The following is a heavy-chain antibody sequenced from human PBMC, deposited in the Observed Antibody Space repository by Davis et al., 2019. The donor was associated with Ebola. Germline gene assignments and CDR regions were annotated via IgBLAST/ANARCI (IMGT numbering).Heavy chain of an antibody. CDR2: ISSSGSTI. J-gene: IGHJ6*02. CDR1: GFTFSDYY. Sequence: PGGSLRLSCAASGFTFSDYYMSWIRQAPGKGLEWVSYISSSGSTIYYADSVKGRFTISRDNAKNSLYLQMNSLRAEDTAVYYCARAPYMTTVYYYGMDVWGQGTTVTVSS. CDR3: ARAPYMTTVYYYGMDV. D-gene: IGHD4-11*01. V-gene: IGHV3-11*04.